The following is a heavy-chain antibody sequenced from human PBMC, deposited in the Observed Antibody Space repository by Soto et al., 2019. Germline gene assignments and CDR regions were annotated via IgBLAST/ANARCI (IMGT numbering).Heavy chain of an antibody. D-gene: IGHD2-15*01. V-gene: IGHV3-30-3*01. Sequence: QVQLVESGGGVVQRGRSLRLSCAASGFTFSSYAMHWVRQAPGKGLEWVAVISYDGSNKYYADSVKGRFTISRDNSKNTLYLQMNSLRAEDTAVYYCARDWVVVAAKEDYWGQGTLVTVSS. CDR1: GFTFSSYA. CDR2: ISYDGSNK. CDR3: ARDWVVVAAKEDY. J-gene: IGHJ4*02.